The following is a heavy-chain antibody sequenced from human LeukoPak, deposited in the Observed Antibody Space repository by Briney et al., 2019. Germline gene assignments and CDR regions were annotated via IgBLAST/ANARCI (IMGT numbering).Heavy chain of an antibody. V-gene: IGHV4-59*08. CDR1: GGSISSYY. Sequence: KPSETLSLTCTVSGGSISSYYWSWIRQPPGKGLEWIGYIYYSGSTNYNPSLKSRVTISVDTSKNQFSLKLSSVTAADTAVYYCARHSSSLVWFGEFCMDVWGQGTTVTVSS. J-gene: IGHJ6*02. CDR3: ARHSSSLVWFGEFCMDV. D-gene: IGHD3-10*01. CDR2: IYYSGST.